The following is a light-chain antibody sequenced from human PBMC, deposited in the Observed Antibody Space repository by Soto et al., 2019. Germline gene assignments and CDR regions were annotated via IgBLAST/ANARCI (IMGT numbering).Light chain of an antibody. V-gene: IGLV2-8*01. Sequence: QSALTQPPSASGSPGQSVTISCTGTSSDVGGYDYVSWFQQYPGEPPKLLIYDVSKRPSGVPHRFSGSKSGNTASLTISGLQAEYEADYDCSSNGDNILFGGGTKLTVL. CDR2: DVS. CDR3: SSNGDNIL. J-gene: IGLJ2*01. CDR1: SSDVGGYDY.